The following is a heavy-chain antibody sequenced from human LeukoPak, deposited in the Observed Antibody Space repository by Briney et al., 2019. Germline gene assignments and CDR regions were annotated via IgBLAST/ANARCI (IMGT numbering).Heavy chain of an antibody. Sequence: PSETLSLTCGVSGDSISLFYWSWIRRPPGKGLEWIGYIHYSGRTNYNPSLKSRVTMSLDTSKNHFSLKLRSVTAADTAVYYCARVSPDTATDYGWFDPWGQGSLVTVSS. V-gene: IGHV4-59*01. CDR2: IHYSGRT. CDR1: GDSISLFY. J-gene: IGHJ5*02. D-gene: IGHD5-18*01. CDR3: ARVSPDTATDYGWFDP.